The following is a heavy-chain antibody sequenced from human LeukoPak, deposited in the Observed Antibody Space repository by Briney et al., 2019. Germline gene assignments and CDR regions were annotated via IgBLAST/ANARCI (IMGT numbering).Heavy chain of an antibody. D-gene: IGHD6-19*01. CDR3: AMTYNPYSSGSNWFDP. CDR1: GGSISSSSYY. Sequence: PSGTLSLTCTVSGGSISSSSYYWGWIRQPPGKGLEWIGNIYYSGSTDYYPSLKSRVTLSVDTSKNQFSLKLGSVTAADTAVYYCAMTYNPYSSGSNWFDPWGQGTLVTVSS. V-gene: IGHV4-39*01. J-gene: IGHJ5*02. CDR2: IYYSGST.